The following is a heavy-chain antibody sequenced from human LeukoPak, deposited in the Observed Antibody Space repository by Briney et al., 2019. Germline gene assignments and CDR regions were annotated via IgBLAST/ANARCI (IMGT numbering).Heavy chain of an antibody. CDR2: INPSGGST. CDR3: ARAVRDGYNPPHFDY. CDR1: GYTLTSYY. J-gene: IGHJ4*02. Sequence: GASVRVSCKASGYTLTSYYMHWVRQAPGQGLEWMGIINPSGGSTSYAQKFQGRVTMTRDTSTSTVYMELSSLRSEDTAVYYCARAVRDGYNPPHFDYWGQGTLVTVSS. D-gene: IGHD5-24*01. V-gene: IGHV1-46*01.